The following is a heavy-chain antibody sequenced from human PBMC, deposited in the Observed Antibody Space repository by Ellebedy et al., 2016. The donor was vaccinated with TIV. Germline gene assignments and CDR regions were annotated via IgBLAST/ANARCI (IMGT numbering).Heavy chain of an antibody. V-gene: IGHV3-33*08. Sequence: GESLKISCAAAGCTFSSYGMHWVRQAPGKGLEWVAVIWYDGINKYYADSVKGRFTISRDNSKNTLYLQMNSLRAEDTAVYYCARDGGSGSLDYWGQGTLVTVSS. CDR3: ARDGGSGSLDY. CDR2: IWYDGINK. D-gene: IGHD6-19*01. CDR1: GCTFSSYG. J-gene: IGHJ4*02.